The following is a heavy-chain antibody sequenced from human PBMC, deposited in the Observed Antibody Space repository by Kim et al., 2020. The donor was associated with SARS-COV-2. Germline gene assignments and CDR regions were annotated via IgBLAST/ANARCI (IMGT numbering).Heavy chain of an antibody. J-gene: IGHJ4*02. CDR2: ISADESNK. D-gene: IGHD3-22*01. V-gene: IGHV3-30*03. CDR1: GFTFGSAH. Sequence: GGSLRLSCAGSGFTFGSAHMHWVRQAPGKGLEWVALISADESNKDYVDSVKGRFTVSRDNSQNTLFLQIDSLRAEDTAVYYCAREVHSSGRAGSFDYWGKATLVTVSS. CDR3: AREVHSSGRAGSFDY.